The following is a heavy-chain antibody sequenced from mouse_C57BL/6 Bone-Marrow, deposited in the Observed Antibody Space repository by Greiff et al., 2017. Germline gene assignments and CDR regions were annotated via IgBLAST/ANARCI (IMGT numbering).Heavy chain of an antibody. J-gene: IGHJ3*01. V-gene: IGHV1-55*01. D-gene: IGHD4-1*01. Sequence: QVQLQQPGAELVKPGASVKMSCKASGYTFTSYWITWVKQRPGQGLEWIGDSYPGSGSTNYNEKFKSKATLTVDTSSSTAYMQLSSLTSEDSAVYYCARGGLNWDWFAYWGQGTLVTVSA. CDR2: SYPGSGST. CDR1: GYTFTSYW. CDR3: ARGGLNWDWFAY.